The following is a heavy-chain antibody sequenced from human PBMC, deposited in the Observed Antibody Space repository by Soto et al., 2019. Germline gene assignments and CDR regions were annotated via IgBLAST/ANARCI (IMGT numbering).Heavy chain of an antibody. CDR2: ISGSGGST. V-gene: IGHV3-23*01. J-gene: IGHJ6*02. CDR3: AKGAGFGELLSYYYGMDV. D-gene: IGHD3-10*01. CDR1: GFTFSSYA. Sequence: GGSLRLSCAASGFTFSSYAMSWVRQAPGKGLEWVSAISGSGGSTYYADSVKGRFTISRDNSKNTLYLQMNSLRAEDTAVYCCAKGAGFGELLSYYYGMDVWGQGTTVTVSS.